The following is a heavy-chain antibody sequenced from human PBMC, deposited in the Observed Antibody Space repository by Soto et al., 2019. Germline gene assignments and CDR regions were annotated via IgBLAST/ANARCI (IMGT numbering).Heavy chain of an antibody. Sequence: QVQLVQSGAEVKKPGSSVKVSCKASGGTFSSYTISWVRQAPGQGLEWMGRIIPILGIANYAQKFQGRVTITADKSTSAAYMELSSLRSEDTAVYYCARAPSPSDCGGECYYFDYWGQGTLVTVSS. CDR2: IIPILGIA. CDR3: ARAPSPSDCGGECYYFDY. J-gene: IGHJ4*02. D-gene: IGHD2-21*01. CDR1: GGTFSSYT. V-gene: IGHV1-69*02.